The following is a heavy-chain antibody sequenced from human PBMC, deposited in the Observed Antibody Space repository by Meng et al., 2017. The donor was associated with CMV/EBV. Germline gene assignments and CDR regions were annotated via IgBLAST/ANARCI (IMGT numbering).Heavy chain of an antibody. CDR1: GGSISSSSYY. CDR2: IYYSGST. Sequence: QLQVQESGPGLVKPSETLSLTCTVSGGSISSSSYYWGWIRQPPGKGLEWIGSIYYSGSTYYNPSLKSRVTISVDTSKNQFSLKLSSVTAADTAVYYCARGVVTMIVVYDPWGQGTLVTVSS. V-gene: IGHV4-39*07. CDR3: ARGVVTMIVVYDP. J-gene: IGHJ5*02. D-gene: IGHD3-22*01.